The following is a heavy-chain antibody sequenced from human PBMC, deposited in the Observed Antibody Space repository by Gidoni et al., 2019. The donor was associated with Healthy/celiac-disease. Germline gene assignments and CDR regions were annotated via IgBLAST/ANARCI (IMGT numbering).Heavy chain of an antibody. V-gene: IGHV3-7*01. CDR3: AILYGSGVDY. J-gene: IGHJ4*01. CDR2: INQDGSEK. CDR1: GFTFSSYW. Sequence: EVQPVASGGGLVQRGGCLRLSCAASGFTFSSYWMSWVRQAPGQVLECVANINQDGSEKYYVDSVKGRFTISRDNAKNSLSLQMNSLRAEDTAVYYCAILYGSGVDYWGHGTLVTVSS. D-gene: IGHD3-10*01.